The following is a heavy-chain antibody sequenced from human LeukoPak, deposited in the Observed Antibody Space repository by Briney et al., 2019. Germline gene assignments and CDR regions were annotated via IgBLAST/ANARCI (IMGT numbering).Heavy chain of an antibody. J-gene: IGHJ4*02. CDR1: GGAISSYY. D-gene: IGHD3-22*01. CDR2: IYYSGST. CDR3: ARGRYDSSGYSFDY. Sequence: SETLSLTCTVSGGAISSYYWSWIRQPPGKGLEWIGYIYYSGSTNYNPSLKSRVTISVDPSKNQFSLKLSSVTAADTAVYYCARGRYDSSGYSFDYWGQGTLVTVSS. V-gene: IGHV4-59*01.